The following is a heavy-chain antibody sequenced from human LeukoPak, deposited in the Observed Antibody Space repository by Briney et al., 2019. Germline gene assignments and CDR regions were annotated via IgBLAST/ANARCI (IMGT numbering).Heavy chain of an antibody. J-gene: IGHJ2*01. V-gene: IGHV4-39*07. CDR3: ARAHPWDDSSGYYYGYWYIDL. D-gene: IGHD3-22*01. Sequence: SETLSLTCTVSGGSISSSSYYWGWIRQPPGKGLEWIGSIYYSGSTYYNPSLKSRVTISVDTSKNQFSLKLSSVTAADTAVYYCARAHPWDDSSGYYYGYWYIDLWGRGTLVTVSS. CDR1: GGSISSSSYY. CDR2: IYYSGST.